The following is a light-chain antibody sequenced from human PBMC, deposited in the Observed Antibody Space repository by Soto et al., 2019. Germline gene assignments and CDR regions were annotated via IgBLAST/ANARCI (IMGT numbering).Light chain of an antibody. Sequence: IVLPHSPGTLSLSPGERVTLSCRSSQIVTSDYLAWYHQKPGQTPRLLIYYASTRATGIPARFSGSGSGTEFTLTISSLQSEDFAIYYCQQFNNWPRANFGQGTRLEIK. J-gene: IGKJ5*01. V-gene: IGKV3-15*01. CDR2: YAS. CDR1: QIVTSD. CDR3: QQFNNWPRAN.